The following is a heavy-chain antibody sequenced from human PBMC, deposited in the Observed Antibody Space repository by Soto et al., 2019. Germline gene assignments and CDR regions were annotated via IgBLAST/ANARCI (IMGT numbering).Heavy chain of an antibody. Sequence: QVQLVQSGAEVKKPGASVKVSCKASGYTFTVYDIHWVRQAPGQGPEWMGWSNPSSGVSNYAQKFQGRVSMTRDTSISTAYLELSGLRGDDTAVYYCARRRNRNEVDNRGQGTLVTVSS. J-gene: IGHJ4*02. CDR3: ARRRNRNEVDN. D-gene: IGHD1-1*01. V-gene: IGHV1-2*02. CDR2: SNPSSGVS. CDR1: GYTFTVYD.